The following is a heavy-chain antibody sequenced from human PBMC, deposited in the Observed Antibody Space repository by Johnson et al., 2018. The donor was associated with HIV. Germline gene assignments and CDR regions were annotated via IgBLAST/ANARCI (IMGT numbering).Heavy chain of an antibody. CDR2: ISYDGSNE. Sequence: QEKLVESGGGVVQPGGSLRLSCAASGFTLRSYGMHWVRQAPGKGLEWVTFISYDGSNEYYADSVKGRFTISRDNYKNTLYLQMNSLRGDDTGVYYCARDPGHGGRLYDAFDFRGQGTKVIVSS. D-gene: IGHD4-23*01. CDR3: ARDPGHGGRLYDAFDF. V-gene: IGHV3-30*03. CDR1: GFTLRSYG. J-gene: IGHJ3*01.